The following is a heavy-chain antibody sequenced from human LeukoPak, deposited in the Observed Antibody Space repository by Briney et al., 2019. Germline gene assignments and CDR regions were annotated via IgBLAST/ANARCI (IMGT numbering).Heavy chain of an antibody. V-gene: IGHV1-2*02. D-gene: IGHD6-19*01. CDR1: GYSFTSYY. CDR2: INPNTGGT. CDR3: ATEDQWLAYDY. J-gene: IGHJ4*02. Sequence: ASVKVSCKASGYSFTSYYIHWVRQAPGQGLEWMGWINPNTGGTNFAQKFQGRVTMTRDTSITTTHMELSSLRYNDTAVYYCATEDQWLAYDYWGQGTLVTVSS.